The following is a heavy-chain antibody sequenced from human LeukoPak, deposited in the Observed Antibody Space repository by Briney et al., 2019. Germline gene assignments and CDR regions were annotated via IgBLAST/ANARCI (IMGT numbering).Heavy chain of an antibody. D-gene: IGHD4-4*01. J-gene: IGHJ4*02. CDR3: AYSNSFDY. Sequence: PGGSLRLSCAASGFTFSAYDVNWVRQAPGKGLEWVSYISRSNNVYYADSVKGRFTISRDNAKNSLYLQMNSLRAEDTAVYYCAYSNSFDYWGQGTLVTVSS. CDR2: ISRSNNV. CDR1: GFTFSAYD. V-gene: IGHV3-48*01.